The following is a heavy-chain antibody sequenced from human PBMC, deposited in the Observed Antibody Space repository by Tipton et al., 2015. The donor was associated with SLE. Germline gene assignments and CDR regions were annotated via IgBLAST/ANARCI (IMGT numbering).Heavy chain of an antibody. J-gene: IGHJ5*02. D-gene: IGHD6-13*01. Sequence: LRLSCAVSGYSISSGYYWGWIRQPPGKGLEWIGSIYHSGSTYYNPSLKSRVTISVDTSKNQFSLKLSSVTAADTAVYYCARSMEQQLANWFDPWGQGTLVTVSS. V-gene: IGHV4-38-2*01. CDR1: GYSISSGYY. CDR3: ARSMEQQLANWFDP. CDR2: IYHSGST.